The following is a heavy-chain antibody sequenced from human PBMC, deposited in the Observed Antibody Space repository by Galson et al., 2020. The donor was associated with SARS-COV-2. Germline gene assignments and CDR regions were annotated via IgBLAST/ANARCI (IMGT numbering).Heavy chain of an antibody. Sequence: NSGGSLRLSCAASGFTFSSYSMNWVRQAPGKGLEWVSSISSSSSYIYYADSVKGRFTISRDNAKNSLYLQMNSLRAEDTAVYYCARDPLLWFGELSEYYFDYWGQGTLVTVSS. CDR1: GFTFSSYS. D-gene: IGHD3-10*01. CDR3: ARDPLLWFGELSEYYFDY. J-gene: IGHJ4*02. CDR2: ISSSSSYI. V-gene: IGHV3-21*01.